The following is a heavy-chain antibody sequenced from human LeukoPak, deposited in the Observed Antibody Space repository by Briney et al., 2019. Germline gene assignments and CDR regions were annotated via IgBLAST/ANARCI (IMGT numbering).Heavy chain of an antibody. CDR2: ISWNSGSI. V-gene: IGHV3-9*01. J-gene: IGHJ6*02. Sequence: PGGSLRLSCAASGFTFDDYAMHWVRQAPGKGLEWVSGISWNSGSIGYADSVKGRFTISRDNAKNSLYLQMNSLRAEDTALYYCAKAREWEPPGSMDVWGQGTTVTVSS. CDR3: AKAREWEPPGSMDV. CDR1: GFTFDDYA. D-gene: IGHD1-26*01.